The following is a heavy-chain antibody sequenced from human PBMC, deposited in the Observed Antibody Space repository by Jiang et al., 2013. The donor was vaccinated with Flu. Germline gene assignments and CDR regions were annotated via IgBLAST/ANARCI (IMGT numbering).Heavy chain of an antibody. Sequence: KPTQTLTLTCTFSGFSLSTSGMCVSWIRQPPGKALEWLARIDWDDDKYYSTSLKTRLTISKDTSKNQVVLTMTNMDPVDTATYYCARIGWFGELSNPPGHHTEYFQHWGQGTLVTVSS. CDR1: GFSLSTSGMC. CDR2: IDWDDDK. J-gene: IGHJ1*01. V-gene: IGHV2-70*11. D-gene: IGHD3-10*01. CDR3: ARIGWFGELSNPPGHHTEYFQH.